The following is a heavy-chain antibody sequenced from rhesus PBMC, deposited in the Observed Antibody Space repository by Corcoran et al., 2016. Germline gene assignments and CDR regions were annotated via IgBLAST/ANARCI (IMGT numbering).Heavy chain of an antibody. J-gene: IGHJ5-1*01. D-gene: IGHD6S26*01. CDR1: GGSVSGYW. V-gene: IGHV4-160*01. CDR2: IRSGGST. CDR3: AREGTRSGWSLNRFDV. Sequence: QVQLQQWGEGLVKPSETLSLTCAVYGGSVSGYWWGWIRQPPGKGLEWIGRIRSGGSTNYNPSLKRRVTISIDTSKSQFSRKLSSVTAADTAVYYCAREGTRSGWSLNRFDVWGPGVLVTVSS.